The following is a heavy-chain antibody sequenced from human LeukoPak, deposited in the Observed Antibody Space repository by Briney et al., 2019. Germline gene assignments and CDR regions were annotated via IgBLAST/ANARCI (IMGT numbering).Heavy chain of an antibody. D-gene: IGHD4-17*01. V-gene: IGHV3-53*01. CDR2: IFPDGQT. CDR1: GLTVNDNY. CDR3: ARANPVYGDFDY. Sequence: GGSLRLSCAISGLTVNDNYMSWVRQAPGTGLEWVSLIFPDGQTYYADFVQGRFSISRDMSRNTLFLDMSSLRAEDTAVFFCARANPVYGDFDYWGQGTLVTVSS. J-gene: IGHJ4*02.